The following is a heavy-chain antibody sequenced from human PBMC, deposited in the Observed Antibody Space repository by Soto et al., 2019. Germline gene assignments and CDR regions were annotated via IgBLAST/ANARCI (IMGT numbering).Heavy chain of an antibody. Sequence: PSETLSLTCTVSGGSISSYYWSWIRQPPGKGLEWIGYIYYSGSTNYNPSLKSRVTISVDTSKNQFSLKLSSVTAADTAVYYCARGRSGDYSYPYYFDYWGQGTLVTVSS. D-gene: IGHD4-17*01. V-gene: IGHV4-59*01. CDR3: ARGRSGDYSYPYYFDY. J-gene: IGHJ4*02. CDR1: GGSISSYY. CDR2: IYYSGST.